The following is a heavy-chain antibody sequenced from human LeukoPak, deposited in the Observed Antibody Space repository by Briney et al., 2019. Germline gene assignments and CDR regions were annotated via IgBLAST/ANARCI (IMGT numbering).Heavy chain of an antibody. Sequence: SVKVSCKASGGTFSSYAISWVRQAPGQGLEWMGGIISIFGTANYAQKFQGRVTITADESTSTAYMELSSLRSEDTAVYYCARGRPYCSSTSCYAFYYYYMDVWGKGTTVTISS. CDR2: IISIFGTA. J-gene: IGHJ6*03. D-gene: IGHD2-2*01. V-gene: IGHV1-69*01. CDR1: GGTFSSYA. CDR3: ARGRPYCSSTSCYAFYYYYMDV.